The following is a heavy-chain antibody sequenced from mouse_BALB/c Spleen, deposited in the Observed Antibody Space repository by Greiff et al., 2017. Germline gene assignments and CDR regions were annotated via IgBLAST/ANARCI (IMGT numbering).Heavy chain of an antibody. CDR2: IYPGSGST. Sequence: QVQLKQSGPELVKPGASVKMSCKASGYTFTDYVISWVKQRTGQGLEWIGEIYPGSGSTYYNEKFKGKATLTADKSSNTAYMQLSSLTSEDSAVYCCAREGAGEFAYWGQGTLVTVSA. CDR3: AREGAGEFAY. J-gene: IGHJ3*01. D-gene: IGHD2-13*01. V-gene: IGHV1-77*01. CDR1: GYTFTDYV.